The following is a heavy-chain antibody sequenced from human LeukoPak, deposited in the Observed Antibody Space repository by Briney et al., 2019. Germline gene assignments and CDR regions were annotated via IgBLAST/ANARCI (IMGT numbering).Heavy chain of an antibody. V-gene: IGHV3-23*01. J-gene: IGHJ6*02. CDR1: GFTFSSYA. Sequence: GGSLRLSCAASGFTFSSYAMSWVRQAPGKGLEWVSAISGSGGSTYYADSVKGRFTISRDNSKNTLYLQMNSLRAEDTAVYYCAKGLRARPYYYGMDVWGQGTTVTVSS. D-gene: IGHD3-16*01. CDR3: AKGLRARPYYYGMDV. CDR2: ISGSGGST.